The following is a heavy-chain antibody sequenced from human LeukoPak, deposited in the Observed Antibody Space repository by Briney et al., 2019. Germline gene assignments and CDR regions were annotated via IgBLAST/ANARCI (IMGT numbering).Heavy chain of an antibody. Sequence: GGSLRLSCAASGFVFSKYWMSWVRQAPGKGLEWVANIKYAGSEKHYVDSVKGRFTMSRDNAKNSLYLHMNSLRADDTAVYYCARLNWNDSYWGQGALVTVSS. D-gene: IGHD1-1*01. CDR2: IKYAGSEK. V-gene: IGHV3-7*05. J-gene: IGHJ4*02. CDR1: GFVFSKYW. CDR3: ARLNWNDSY.